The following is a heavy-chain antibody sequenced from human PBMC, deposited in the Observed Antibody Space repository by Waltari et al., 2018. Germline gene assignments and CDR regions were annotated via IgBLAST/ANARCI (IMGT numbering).Heavy chain of an antibody. Sequence: HVQLPESGPGLVKPSETLSLTVRVSVGSISRDYCSCIRPPPGKGLEWIGYIYYSGSTNYNPSLKSRVTISVDTSKNQFSLKLSSVTAADTAVYYCARQLEYSSGWPRFDYWGQGTLVTVSS. J-gene: IGHJ4*02. CDR3: ARQLEYSSGWPRFDY. CDR1: VGSISRDY. D-gene: IGHD6-19*01. V-gene: IGHV4-59*08. CDR2: IYYSGST.